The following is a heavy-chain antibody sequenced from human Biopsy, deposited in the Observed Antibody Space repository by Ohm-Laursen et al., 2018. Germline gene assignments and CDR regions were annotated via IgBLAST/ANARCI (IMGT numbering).Heavy chain of an antibody. J-gene: IGHJ4*02. Sequence: SLRLSCVASGFSFSDYYMIWIRQAPGKGLEWVSYISSSGRTMYYADSVKGRFTISRDNANKSLYLQMNSLRAEDTAVYYCATTRSFDNWGQGTLVTVSS. D-gene: IGHD5-24*01. CDR1: GFSFSDYY. CDR2: ISSSGRTM. V-gene: IGHV3-11*01. CDR3: ATTRSFDN.